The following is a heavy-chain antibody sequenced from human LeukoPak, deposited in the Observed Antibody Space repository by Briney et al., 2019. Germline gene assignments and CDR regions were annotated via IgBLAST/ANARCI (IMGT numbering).Heavy chain of an antibody. J-gene: IGHJ4*02. CDR3: ARDEGSSWSVDY. D-gene: IGHD6-13*01. CDR2: IWYGGSNK. V-gene: IGHV3-33*01. CDR1: GFTFSSYG. Sequence: GGSLRLSCAASGFTFSSYGMHWVRQAPGKGLEWVAVIWYGGSNKYYADSVKGRFTISRDNSKNTLYLQMNSLRAEDTAVYYCARDEGSSWSVDYWGQGTLVTVSS.